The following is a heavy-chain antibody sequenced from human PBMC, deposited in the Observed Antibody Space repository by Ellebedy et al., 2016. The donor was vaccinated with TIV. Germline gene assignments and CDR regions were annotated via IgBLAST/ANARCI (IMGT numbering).Heavy chain of an antibody. CDR3: AKNVCDGGSCYSNVYYYYGMDV. D-gene: IGHD2-15*01. CDR2: ISGSGSRT. V-gene: IGHV3-23*01. CDR1: GFTFTSYA. Sequence: GESLKISCVASGFTFTSYAMSWVRQAPGKGLEWVSSISGSGSRTYYADSVKGRFTISRGNSKNTLYLQMNSLRAEDTAAYYCAKNVCDGGSCYSNVYYYYGMDVWGQGTTVTVSS. J-gene: IGHJ6*02.